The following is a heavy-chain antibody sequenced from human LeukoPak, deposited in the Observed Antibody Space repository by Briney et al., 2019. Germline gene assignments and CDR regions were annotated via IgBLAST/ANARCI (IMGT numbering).Heavy chain of an antibody. Sequence: PGGSLRLSCAASGFTFSSYAMNWVRQAPGKGLEWVSYISSSGSTIYYADSVKGRFTISRDNSRNTLYLQMNSLTAEDTALYYCARDLYGTNSRAGAFDIWGQGTMVTVSS. D-gene: IGHD2-8*01. CDR1: GFTFSSYA. V-gene: IGHV3-48*03. CDR3: ARDLYGTNSRAGAFDI. J-gene: IGHJ3*02. CDR2: ISSSGSTI.